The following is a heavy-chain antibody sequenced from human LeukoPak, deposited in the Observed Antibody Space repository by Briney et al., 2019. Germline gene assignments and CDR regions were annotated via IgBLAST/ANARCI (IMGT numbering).Heavy chain of an antibody. CDR3: ARQLTSSSSPGVRPEFGY. V-gene: IGHV4-39*07. Sequence: SETLSLTCTVSGGSISSSSYYWGWIRQPPGKGLEWIGGIYYSGSTYYNPSLKSRVTISVDTSKNQFSLKLSSVTAADTAVYYCARQLTSSSSPGVRPEFGYWGQGTLVTVSS. J-gene: IGHJ4*02. CDR2: IYYSGST. D-gene: IGHD6-13*01. CDR1: GGSISSSSYY.